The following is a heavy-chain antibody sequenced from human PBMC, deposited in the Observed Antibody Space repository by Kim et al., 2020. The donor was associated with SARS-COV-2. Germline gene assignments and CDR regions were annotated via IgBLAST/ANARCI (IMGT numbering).Heavy chain of an antibody. CDR2: IYSGGNT. Sequence: GGSLRLSCAASGFTVSNNYMSWVRQAPGKGLEWVSIIYSGGNTYYADSVKGRFTISRDNSKNTLYLQMNSLRAEDTAVYYCAREVGATTAGYWGQGTLVTVSS. CDR3: AREVGATTAGY. J-gene: IGHJ4*02. D-gene: IGHD1-26*01. CDR1: GFTVSNNY. V-gene: IGHV3-66*01.